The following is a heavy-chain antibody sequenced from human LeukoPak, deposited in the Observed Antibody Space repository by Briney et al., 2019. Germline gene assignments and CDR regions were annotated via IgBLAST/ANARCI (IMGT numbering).Heavy chain of an antibody. CDR2: ISGSGGST. J-gene: IGHJ4*02. CDR1: GFTFSSYA. CDR3: ATQPDFWSGYSDDY. V-gene: IGHV3-23*01. Sequence: GGSLRLSCAASGFTFSSYAMSWVRQAPGKGLEWVSAISGSGGSTYYADSVKGRFTISRDNSKNTLYLQMNSLRAEDAAVYYCATQPDFWSGYSDDYWGQGTLVSVSS. D-gene: IGHD3-3*01.